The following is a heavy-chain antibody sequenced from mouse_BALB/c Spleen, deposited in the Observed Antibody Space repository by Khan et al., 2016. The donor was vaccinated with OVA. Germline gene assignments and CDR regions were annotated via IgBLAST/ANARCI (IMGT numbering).Heavy chain of an antibody. CDR1: GFTFSSYS. J-gene: IGHJ3*01. CDR3: ASHLTGSFAY. V-gene: IGHV5-6*01. D-gene: IGHD4-1*01. Sequence: EVELVESGGDLVKPGGSLKLSCAASGFTFSSYSMSWVRQIPDKRLEWVATMSSGGDYTYYPDSVKGRFTISRDNAKNTLYLQMSSLKSEDTAMYYCASHLTGSFAYWGPGTLVPVSA. CDR2: MSSGGDYT.